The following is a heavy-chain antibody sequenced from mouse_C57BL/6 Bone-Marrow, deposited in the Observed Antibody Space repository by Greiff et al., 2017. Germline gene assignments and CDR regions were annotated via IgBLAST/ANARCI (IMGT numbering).Heavy chain of an antibody. CDR3: SSFDGNYFDF. J-gene: IGHJ2*01. Sequence: EVQLQQSGAELVRPGASVKLSCTASGFNIKDDYIHWVKQRPEQGLEWIGWIDPEIGDTEYASKFQGKATITSDTSSNTAYLRLSSLTYEDTAVYYCSSFDGNYFDFWGQGTPLTVAS. D-gene: IGHD2-3*01. CDR2: IDPEIGDT. V-gene: IGHV14-4*01. CDR1: GFNIKDDY.